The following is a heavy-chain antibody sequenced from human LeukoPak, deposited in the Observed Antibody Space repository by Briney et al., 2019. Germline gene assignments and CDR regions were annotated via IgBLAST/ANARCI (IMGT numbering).Heavy chain of an antibody. CDR1: GGSLSGYY. Sequence: PSETLSLTCAVYGGSLSGYYWSWIRQPPGKGLEWIGEIDHSGSTNYNPSLKSRVTISVDTSKNQFSLKLSSVTAADTAVYYCARGYDYYDICGYGYWGQGTLVTVSS. CDR2: IDHSGST. V-gene: IGHV4-34*01. CDR3: ARGYDYYDICGYGY. J-gene: IGHJ4*02. D-gene: IGHD3-22*01.